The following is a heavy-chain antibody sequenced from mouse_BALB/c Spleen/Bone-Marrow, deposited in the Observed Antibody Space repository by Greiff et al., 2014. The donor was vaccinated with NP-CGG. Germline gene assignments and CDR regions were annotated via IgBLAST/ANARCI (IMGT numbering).Heavy chain of an antibody. CDR1: GFAFSSYD. V-gene: IGHV5-12-1*01. CDR3: TRHGGYYPYYYAMDY. J-gene: IGHJ4*01. CDR2: ISHGGGTT. D-gene: IGHD2-3*01. Sequence: DVQLVESGGGLVKPGGSLKLSCAASGFAFSSYDMSWDRQTPEKRLEWVAYISHGGGTTYYSDTVKGRFTISRDNAKNTLYLQMSSLKSEDTAIYYCTRHGGYYPYYYAMDYWGQGTSVTVSS.